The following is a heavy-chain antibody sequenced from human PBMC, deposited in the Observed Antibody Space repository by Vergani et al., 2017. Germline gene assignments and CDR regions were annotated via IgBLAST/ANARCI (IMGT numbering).Heavy chain of an antibody. V-gene: IGHV3-30*03. CDR1: GFTFSSYG. CDR3: ARNPVVPAAMFAFDI. CDR2: ISYDGSNK. Sequence: QVQVVESGGGVVQPGRSLRLSCAASGFTFSSYGMHWVRQAPGKGLEWMAVISYDGSNKYYADSVKGRFTISRDNSKNTLYLQMNSLRAEDTAVYYCARNPVVPAAMFAFDIWGQGTMVTVSS. D-gene: IGHD2-2*01. J-gene: IGHJ3*02.